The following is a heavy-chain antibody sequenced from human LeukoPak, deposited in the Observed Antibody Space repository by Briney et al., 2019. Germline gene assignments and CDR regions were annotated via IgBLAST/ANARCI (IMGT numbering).Heavy chain of an antibody. Sequence: SETLSLTCTVSGGSTSSSSYYWGWIRQPPGKGLEWIGSIYYSGSTYYNPSLKSRVTISVDTSKNQFSLKLSSVTAADTAVYYCARPLTPRLNWFDPWGQGTLVTVSS. CDR2: IYYSGST. CDR1: GGSTSSSSYY. CDR3: ARPLTPRLNWFDP. J-gene: IGHJ5*02. V-gene: IGHV4-39*01.